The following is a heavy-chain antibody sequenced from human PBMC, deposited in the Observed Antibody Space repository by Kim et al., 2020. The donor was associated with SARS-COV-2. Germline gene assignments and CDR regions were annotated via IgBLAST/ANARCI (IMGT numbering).Heavy chain of an antibody. CDR2: IYYSGST. D-gene: IGHD2-21*02. J-gene: IGHJ4*02. CDR3: ARGGWSGGDSKVDY. V-gene: IGHV4-31*03. Sequence: SETLSLTCTVSGGSISSGGYYWSWIRQHPGKGLEWIGYIYYSGSTYYNPSLKSRVTISVDTSKNQFSLKLSSVTAADTAVYYCARGGWSGGDSKVDYWGQGTLVTVSS. CDR1: GGSISSGGYY.